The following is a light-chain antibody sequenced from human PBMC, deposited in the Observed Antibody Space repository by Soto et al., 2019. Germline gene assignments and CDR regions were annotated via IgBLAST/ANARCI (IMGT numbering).Light chain of an antibody. CDR2: GAS. Sequence: EIVLTQSPGTLSLSPGERATLSCRASQSVSSSYLAWYQQKPGQAPRLLIYGASSRATGIPDRFSGSGSGTDFTLTTSRLEPEDFAVYYCQQYGSSPPVTSGPGTKVDIK. CDR3: QQYGSSPPVT. J-gene: IGKJ3*01. V-gene: IGKV3-20*01. CDR1: QSVSSSY.